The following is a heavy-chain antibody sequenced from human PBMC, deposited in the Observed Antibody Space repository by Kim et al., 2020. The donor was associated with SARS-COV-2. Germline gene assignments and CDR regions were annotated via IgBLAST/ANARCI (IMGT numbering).Heavy chain of an antibody. CDR1: GFTFSSYG. D-gene: IGHD1-26*01. J-gene: IGHJ4*02. CDR3: AKTHSGSYLYYFDY. V-gene: IGHV3-30*18. CDR2: ISYDGSNK. Sequence: GGSLRLSCAASGFTFSSYGMHWVRQAPGKGLEWVAVISYDGSNKYYADSVKGRFTISRDNSKNTLYLQMNSLRAEDTAVYYCAKTHSGSYLYYFDYWGQGTLGT.